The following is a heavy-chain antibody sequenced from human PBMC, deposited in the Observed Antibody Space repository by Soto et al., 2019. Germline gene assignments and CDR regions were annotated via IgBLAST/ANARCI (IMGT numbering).Heavy chain of an antibody. CDR1: GGSFSGYY. CDR2: INHSGST. V-gene: IGHV4-34*01. CDR3: ARARRRYSSRANWFDP. J-gene: IGHJ5*02. Sequence: QVQLQQWGAGLLKPSETLSLTCAVYGGSFSGYYWSWIRQPPGKGLEWIGEINHSGSTNYNPSLKSRVTISVDTSKNQFSLKLSSVTAADTAVYYCARARRRYSSRANWFDPWGQGTLVTVSS. D-gene: IGHD6-13*01.